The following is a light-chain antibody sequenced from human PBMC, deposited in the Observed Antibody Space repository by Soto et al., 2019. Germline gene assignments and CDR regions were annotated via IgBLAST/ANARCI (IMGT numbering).Light chain of an antibody. CDR3: AAWDDSPNGHV. Sequence: QPVLTQPHSASGAPGQRVTISCSGSSSNIGTSSVHWFQQLPGTAPKLLISTTNQRPSGVPERFSGSKSGTSASLAISGLQSEDEADYYCAAWDDSPNGHVFGTGTKVTVL. V-gene: IGLV1-44*01. CDR1: SSNIGTSS. J-gene: IGLJ1*01. CDR2: TTN.